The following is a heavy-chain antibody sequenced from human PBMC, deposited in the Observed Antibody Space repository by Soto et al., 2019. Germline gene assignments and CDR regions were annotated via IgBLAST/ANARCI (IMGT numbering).Heavy chain of an antibody. J-gene: IGHJ4*02. CDR3: ARDDIRQGGYSSGWSPFDY. V-gene: IGHV3-21*01. D-gene: IGHD6-19*01. Sequence: GGSLRLSCAASGFTFSSYSMNWVRQAPGKGLEWVSSISSSSYIYYADSVKGRFTISRDNAKNSLYLQMNSLRAEDTAVYYCARDDIRQGGYSSGWSPFDYWGQGTLVTVSS. CDR1: GFTFSSYS. CDR2: ISSSSYI.